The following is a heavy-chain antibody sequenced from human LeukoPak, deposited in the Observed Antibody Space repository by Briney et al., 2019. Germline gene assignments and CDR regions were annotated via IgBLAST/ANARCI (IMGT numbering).Heavy chain of an antibody. Sequence: SETLSVTCTVSGDSISSRDHHWGWIRQPPGRGLEWFGSIYYSGNTYYNPSLKRRVTISVDTSQNQFSLNLNSVTAADTAVYYCARHPYYGSGSPNWFDPWGQGTLVIVSS. CDR3: ARHPYYGSGSPNWFDP. V-gene: IGHV4-39*01. J-gene: IGHJ5*02. CDR1: GDSISSRDHH. D-gene: IGHD3-10*01. CDR2: IYYSGNT.